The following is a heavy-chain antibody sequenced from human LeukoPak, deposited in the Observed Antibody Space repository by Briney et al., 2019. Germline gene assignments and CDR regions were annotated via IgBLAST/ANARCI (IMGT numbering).Heavy chain of an antibody. D-gene: IGHD3-3*01. Sequence: SETLSLTCTVSGGSISSGDYYWSWLRQPPGKGLEWIGYIYYSGSTYYNPSLKSRVTISVDTSKNQFSLKLSSVTAADTAVYYCARGFSGFWSGYYTGWGQGTLVTVSS. CDR2: IYYSGST. CDR3: ARGFSGFWSGYYTG. J-gene: IGHJ4*02. V-gene: IGHV4-30-4*01. CDR1: GGSISSGDYY.